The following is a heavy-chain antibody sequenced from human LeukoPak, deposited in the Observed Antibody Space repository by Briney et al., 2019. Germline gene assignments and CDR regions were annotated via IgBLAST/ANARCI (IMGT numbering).Heavy chain of an antibody. J-gene: IGHJ1*01. CDR3: ASGGGSGSYLSPAEYFQH. CDR2: IKQDGSEK. CDR1: GFTVSSNY. V-gene: IGHV3-7*01. D-gene: IGHD3-10*01. Sequence: PGGSLRLSCAASGFTVSSNYMSWVRQAPGKGLEWVANIKQDGSEKYYVDSVKGRFTISRDNAKNSLYLQMNSLRAEDTAVYYCASGGGSGSYLSPAEYFQHWGQGTLVTVSS.